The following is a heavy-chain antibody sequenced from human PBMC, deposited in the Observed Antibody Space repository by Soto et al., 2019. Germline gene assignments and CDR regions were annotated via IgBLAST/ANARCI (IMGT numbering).Heavy chain of an antibody. CDR1: GFTFSSYW. Sequence: GGSLRLSCAASGFTFSSYWMHWVRQAPGKGLVWVSRINSDGSSTSYADSVKGRFTISRDNAKNTLYLQMNSLRAEDTSVYYCASDYYDFWSGSIWFFDYWGEGTLVTVSS. V-gene: IGHV3-74*01. CDR3: ASDYYDFWSGSIWFFDY. D-gene: IGHD3-3*01. CDR2: INSDGSST. J-gene: IGHJ4*02.